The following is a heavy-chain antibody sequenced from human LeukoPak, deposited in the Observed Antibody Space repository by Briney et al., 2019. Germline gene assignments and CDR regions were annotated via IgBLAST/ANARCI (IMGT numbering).Heavy chain of an antibody. D-gene: IGHD3-3*01. CDR2: IHSGGT. V-gene: IGHV3-66*01. CDR3: APEGPVFGV. CDR1: GFTLSTNY. J-gene: IGHJ4*02. Sequence: GGSLRLSCAASGFTLSTNYMSWVRQAPGKGLEWVSFIHSGGTYYADSVKGRFTISRDNSKNTVYLQMNSLRAEDTAVYYCAPEGPVFGVRGQGTLVTVSS.